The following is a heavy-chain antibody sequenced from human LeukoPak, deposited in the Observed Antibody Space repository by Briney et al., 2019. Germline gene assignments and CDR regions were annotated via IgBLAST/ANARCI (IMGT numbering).Heavy chain of an antibody. J-gene: IGHJ4*02. CDR3: ARLLGAIWFGEFAFDY. CDR1: AYTFTSYW. V-gene: IGHV5-51*01. Sequence: GESLKISCKGSAYTFTSYWVGWVRQMPGKGLEWMGIIYPGDSDTRYSPSFQGQVTISADKSISTAYLQWSSLKASDTAMYYCARLLGAIWFGEFAFDYWGQGTLVTVSS. CDR2: IYPGDSDT. D-gene: IGHD3-10*01.